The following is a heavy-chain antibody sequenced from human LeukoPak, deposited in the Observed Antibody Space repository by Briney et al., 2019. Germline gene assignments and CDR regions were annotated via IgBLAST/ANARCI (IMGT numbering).Heavy chain of an antibody. V-gene: IGHV3-7*01. J-gene: IGHJ6*02. CDR3: AREDFDSSYYYYYYGMDV. CDR1: GFTFSSYW. Sequence: GGSLRLSCAASGFTFSSYWMSWVRQAPGKGLEWVANIKQDGSEKYYVDSVKGRFTISRDNAKNSLYLQMNSLRAEDTAVYYCAREDFDSSYYYYYYGMDVWGQGTTVTVSS. CDR2: IKQDGSEK. D-gene: IGHD3-9*01.